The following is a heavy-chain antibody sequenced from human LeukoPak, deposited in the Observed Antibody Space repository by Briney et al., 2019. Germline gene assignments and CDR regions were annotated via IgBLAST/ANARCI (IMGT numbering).Heavy chain of an antibody. CDR2: IYYSGST. J-gene: IGHJ4*02. CDR3: ARDAGYSYGYQVDY. D-gene: IGHD5-18*01. V-gene: IGHV4-59*12. Sequence: SETLSLTCTVSGGSISSYYWSWIRQPPGKGLEWIGYIYYSGSTNYNPSLKSRVTISVDTSKNQFSLKLSSVTAADTAVYYCARDAGYSYGYQVDYWGQGTLVTVSS. CDR1: GGSISSYY.